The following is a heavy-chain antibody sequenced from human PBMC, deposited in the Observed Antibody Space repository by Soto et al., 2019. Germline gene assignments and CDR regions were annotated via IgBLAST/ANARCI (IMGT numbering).Heavy chain of an antibody. V-gene: IGHV3-30-3*01. CDR2: ISYDGSNK. J-gene: IGHJ4*02. CDR1: GFTFSSYA. CDR3: ARQGPQYYDFWSGYYGGPFDY. Sequence: QVQLVESGGGVVQPGRSLRLSCAASGFTFSSYAMHWVRQAPGKGLEWVAVISYDGSNKYYADSVKGRFTISRDNSKNTLYLQMNSLRAEDTAVYYCARQGPQYYDFWSGYYGGPFDYWGQGTLVTVFS. D-gene: IGHD3-3*01.